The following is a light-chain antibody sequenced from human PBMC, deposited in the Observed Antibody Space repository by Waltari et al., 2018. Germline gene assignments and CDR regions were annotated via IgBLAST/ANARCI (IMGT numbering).Light chain of an antibody. CDR1: SGDVGGNNY. CDR2: DLS. J-gene: IGLJ3*02. Sequence: QSALTQPRPVSGSPGQSVTISCTGTSGDVGGNNYVSWYQQHPGKAPKVMIYDLSRRPSGVPDRFSGSRSANTASLTISGLQAEDEADYYCCSYAGSYTWVFGGGTKVTVL. CDR3: CSYAGSYTWV. V-gene: IGLV2-11*01.